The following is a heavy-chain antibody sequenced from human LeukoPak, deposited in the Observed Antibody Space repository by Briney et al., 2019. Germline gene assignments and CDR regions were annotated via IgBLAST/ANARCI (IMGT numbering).Heavy chain of an antibody. D-gene: IGHD2-21*02. Sequence: PGGSLRLTCAASGFTFSNYAMHWVRQAPGKGLEWVAIVSHDGRNQYYAESVKGRFTISRDSSKNTVSLQMYSLRAGDSALYYCGRDPSARVTIDFWGQGTLVTVSS. CDR1: GFTFSNYA. J-gene: IGHJ4*02. CDR2: VSHDGRNQ. CDR3: GRDPSARVTIDF. V-gene: IGHV3-30*04.